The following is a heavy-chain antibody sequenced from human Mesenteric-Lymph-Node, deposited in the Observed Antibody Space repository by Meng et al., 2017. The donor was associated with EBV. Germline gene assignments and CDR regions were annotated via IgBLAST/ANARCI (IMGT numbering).Heavy chain of an antibody. J-gene: IGHJ4*02. V-gene: IGHV3-74*01. CDR3: ARERRVG. CDR2: INTDGTST. Sequence: LRLVASVSPLVLPVCSLLLSFAPSAFSFRHSLMRFLRHTPGQGLVCVSRINTDGTSTYYADSVKGRFTISRDNAKNTMYLQMNSLRAEDTAMYYCARERRVGWGQGTLVTVSS. CDR1: AFSFRHSL.